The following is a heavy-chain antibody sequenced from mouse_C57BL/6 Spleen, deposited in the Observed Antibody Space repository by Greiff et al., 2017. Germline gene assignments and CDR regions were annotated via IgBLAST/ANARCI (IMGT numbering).Heavy chain of an antibody. J-gene: IGHJ2*01. Sequence: EVHLVESGGDLVKPGGSLKLSCAASGFTFSSYGMSWVRQTPDKRLEWVATISSGGSYTYYPDSVKGRFTISRDNAKNTLYLQMSSLKSEDTAMYYCARHGDSSGLYYFDYWGQGTTLTVSS. CDR3: ARHGDSSGLYYFDY. CDR1: GFTFSSYG. CDR2: ISSGGSYT. V-gene: IGHV5-6*01. D-gene: IGHD3-2*02.